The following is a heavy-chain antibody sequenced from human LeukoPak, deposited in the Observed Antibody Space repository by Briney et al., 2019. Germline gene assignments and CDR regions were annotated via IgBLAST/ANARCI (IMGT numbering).Heavy chain of an antibody. CDR1: GFIFTSCA. J-gene: IGHJ4*02. Sequence: SVKVSCKASGFIFTSCAVHWVRQARGQRLEWIGWIDVGSGNTNYAQKFQERVTITRDMSTSTAYMELSSLRSEDTAVYYCAADLGYSYGTDYWGQGTLVTVSS. CDR3: AADLGYSYGTDY. CDR2: IDVGSGNT. D-gene: IGHD5-18*01. V-gene: IGHV1-58*01.